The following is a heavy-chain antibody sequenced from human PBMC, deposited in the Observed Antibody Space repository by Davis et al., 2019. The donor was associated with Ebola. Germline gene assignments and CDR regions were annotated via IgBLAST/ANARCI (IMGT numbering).Heavy chain of an antibody. J-gene: IGHJ5*02. D-gene: IGHD3-9*01. Sequence: GGSLRLSCAVSGFVFSNSPMSWVRQPPGKGLEWVSGINWNGGSTGYADSVKGRFTISRDNAKNSLYLRLNSLRAEDTALYHCARVNAVTGYSRFDPWGQGTLVTVSS. V-gene: IGHV3-20*01. CDR3: ARVNAVTGYSRFDP. CDR2: INWNGGST. CDR1: GFVFSNSP.